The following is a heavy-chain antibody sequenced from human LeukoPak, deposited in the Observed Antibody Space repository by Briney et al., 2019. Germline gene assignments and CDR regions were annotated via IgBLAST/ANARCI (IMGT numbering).Heavy chain of an antibody. CDR2: IYYSGST. V-gene: IGHV4-39*07. CDR3: AREADCGGDCYPFDP. Sequence: SETLSLTCTVSGGSISSSSYYWGWIRQPPGKGLEWIGSIYYSGSTYYNPSLKSRVTISVDTSKNQFSLKLSSVTAADTAVYYCAREADCGGDCYPFDPWGQGTLVTVSS. CDR1: GGSISSSSYY. D-gene: IGHD2-21*02. J-gene: IGHJ5*02.